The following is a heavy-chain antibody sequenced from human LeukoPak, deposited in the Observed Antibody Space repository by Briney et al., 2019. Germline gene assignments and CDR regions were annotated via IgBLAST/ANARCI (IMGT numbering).Heavy chain of an antibody. CDR1: GFTVCSNY. D-gene: IGHD3-10*01. V-gene: IGHV3-66*01. CDR2: IYSGGST. Sequence: PGGFLSLSCAASGFTVCSNYISWVRQAPGKGLEWVSVIYSGGSTYYADSVKGRFSISRDNAKNSLYLQMNSLRAEDTAVYYCARGPSFGELSDYYYYYMDVWGKGTTVTVSS. CDR3: ARGPSFGELSDYYYYYMDV. J-gene: IGHJ6*03.